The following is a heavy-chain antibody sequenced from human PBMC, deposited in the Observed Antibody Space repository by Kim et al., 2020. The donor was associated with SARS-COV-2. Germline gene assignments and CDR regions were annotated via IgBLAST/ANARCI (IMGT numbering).Heavy chain of an antibody. D-gene: IGHD3-3*01. J-gene: IGHJ3*02. V-gene: IGHV3-30*07. Sequence: GRLTISRDKSKNTLYRQMNSLRAEDTAVYYCAREGVTIFGVVILADAFDIWGQGTMVTVSS. CDR3: AREGVTIFGVVILADAFDI.